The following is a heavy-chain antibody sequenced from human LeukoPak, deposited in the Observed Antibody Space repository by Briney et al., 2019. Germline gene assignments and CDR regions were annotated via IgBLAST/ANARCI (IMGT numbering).Heavy chain of an antibody. Sequence: GGSLRLSCSASGFTFTSHVMHWVRQAPGKGLQYVSGISMNVQTTYYAGSVKGRFTFSRDSSKNTVYLQMNSLTAEDTAVYYCVREGLERRTNFDYWGQGTLVSVSS. V-gene: IGHV3-64*04. D-gene: IGHD1-1*01. CDR1: GFTFTSHV. J-gene: IGHJ4*02. CDR3: VREGLERRTNFDY. CDR2: ISMNVQTT.